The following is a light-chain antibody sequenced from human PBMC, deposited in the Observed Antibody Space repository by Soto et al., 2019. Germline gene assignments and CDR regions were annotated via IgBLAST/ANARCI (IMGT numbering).Light chain of an antibody. CDR2: EVT. V-gene: IGLV2-8*01. CDR1: SSDVGGYNY. J-gene: IGLJ2*01. CDR3: ASYGGTYVV. Sequence: QSALTQPPSASGSPGQSVTISCTGTSSDVGGYNYVSWFQQNPGKAPKLMIYEVTKRPSGVPDRFSGSKSGNTASLTVSGLQAEDEADYYCASYGGTYVVSGGGTKLTVL.